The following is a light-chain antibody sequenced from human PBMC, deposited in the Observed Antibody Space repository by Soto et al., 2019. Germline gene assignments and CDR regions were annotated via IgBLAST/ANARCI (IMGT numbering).Light chain of an antibody. J-gene: IGLJ3*02. V-gene: IGLV2-14*03. CDR3: SSYTNTSTWV. Sequence: QSVLTQPASASGSPGQSITISCTGTSSLSWYQHHPGKAPKLIIYNVSDRPSGVSSRFSGSKSGNTASLTISGLQADDEADYYCSSYTNTSTWVFGGGTKLTVL. CDR1: SS. CDR2: NVS.